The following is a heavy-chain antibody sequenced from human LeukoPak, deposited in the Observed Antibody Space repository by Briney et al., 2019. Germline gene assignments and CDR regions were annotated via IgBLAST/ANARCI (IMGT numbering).Heavy chain of an antibody. D-gene: IGHD2-2*02. CDR1: GFTFSSYA. CDR2: ISYDGSNK. CDR3: AREYCSSTSCYTHDY. Sequence: GGSLRLSCAASGFTFSSYAMSWARQAPGKGLEWVAVISYDGSNKYYADSVKGRFTISRDSSKNTLYLQMNSLRAEDTAVYYCAREYCSSTSCYTHDYWGQGTLVTVSS. V-gene: IGHV3-30*04. J-gene: IGHJ4*02.